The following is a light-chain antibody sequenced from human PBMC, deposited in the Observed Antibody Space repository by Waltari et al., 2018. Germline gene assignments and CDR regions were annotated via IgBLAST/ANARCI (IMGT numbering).Light chain of an antibody. V-gene: IGLV3-21*04. CDR3: QVWDDTTNSGV. CDR1: NMKYKS. J-gene: IGLJ3*02. Sequence: YVVTQPPSVSRAPGNTDTLALGGQNMKYKSVTGYQQKSGQPPVLVMFYDTDRPPGIPPRFSGSNSGNTATLTSSWVEAGDEADYHCQVWDDTTNSGVFGGGTRLTVL. CDR2: YDT.